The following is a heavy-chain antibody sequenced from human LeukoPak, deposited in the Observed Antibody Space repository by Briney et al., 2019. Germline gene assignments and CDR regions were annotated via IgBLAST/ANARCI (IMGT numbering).Heavy chain of an antibody. D-gene: IGHD6-19*01. CDR1: GFTFSDYH. CDR2: ISDSGSTI. V-gene: IGHV3-11*01. J-gene: IGHJ3*02. CDR3: ARHGAVAGIRNGFDI. Sequence: PGGSLRLSCAASGFTFSDYHMTWIRQAPGKGLEWVPSISDSGSTIYYADSVKGRFAISRDNAQNSLYLQMNSLRAEDTAVYYCARHGAVAGIRNGFDIWGQGTMVTVSS.